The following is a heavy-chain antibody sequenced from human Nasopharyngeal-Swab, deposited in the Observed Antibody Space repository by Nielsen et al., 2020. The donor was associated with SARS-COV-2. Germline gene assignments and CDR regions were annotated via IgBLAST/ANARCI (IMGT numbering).Heavy chain of an antibody. CDR3: ARDLSSIWTSGLGV. CDR2: SRNKANSYTT. Sequence: GGSLRLSCAASGFTFSSYAMSWVRQAPGKGLEWVGRSRNKANSYTTEYAASVKGRFTISRDDSKNSLYLQMSSLRTEDTALYYCARDLSSIWTSGLGVWGQGTTVIVSS. CDR1: GFTFSSYA. D-gene: IGHD6-13*01. V-gene: IGHV3-72*01. J-gene: IGHJ6*02.